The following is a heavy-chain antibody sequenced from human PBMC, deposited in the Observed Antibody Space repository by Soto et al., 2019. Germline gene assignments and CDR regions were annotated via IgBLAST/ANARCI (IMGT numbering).Heavy chain of an antibody. J-gene: IGHJ6*02. V-gene: IGHV1-2*02. CDR3: ARDRGSSGWLDYYYCGMDV. CDR2: INPNSGGT. Sequence: GASVKVSCKASGYTFTGYYMHWVRQAPGQGLEWMGWINPNSGGTNYAQKFQGRVTMTRDTSISTAYMELSRLRSDDTAVYYCARDRGSSGWLDYYYCGMDVWGRGTTVTVSS. CDR1: GYTFTGYY. D-gene: IGHD6-19*01.